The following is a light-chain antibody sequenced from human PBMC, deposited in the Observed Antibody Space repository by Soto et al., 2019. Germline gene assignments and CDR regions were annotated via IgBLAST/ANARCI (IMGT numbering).Light chain of an antibody. CDR1: HFVSTY. V-gene: IGKV1-5*01. J-gene: IGKJ1*01. CDR2: DAS. CDR3: QQYSSHAT. Sequence: DIQMTQSPSTLSASVGDSVTITCRASHFVSTYLAWYQQKPGKVPKLLIYDASSLQSEVPSRFSGGGSGTEFPLPISRLQADDFATYYCQQYSSHATFGHGTKVEIK.